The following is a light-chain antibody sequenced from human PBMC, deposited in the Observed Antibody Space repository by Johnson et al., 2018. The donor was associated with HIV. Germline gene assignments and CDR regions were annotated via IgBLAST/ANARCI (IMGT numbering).Light chain of an antibody. V-gene: IGLV1-51*02. J-gene: IGLJ1*01. CDR1: SSNIGNNY. CDR2: ENV. CDR3: GTWDSSLSAHFV. Sequence: QSVLTQPPSVSAAPGQKVTISCSGSSSNIGNNYVSWYQQLPGTAPKLLVYENVKRPSGIPDRFSGSKSGTSATLGITGLQTGDEADYYCGTWDSSLSAHFVFETGTKITVL.